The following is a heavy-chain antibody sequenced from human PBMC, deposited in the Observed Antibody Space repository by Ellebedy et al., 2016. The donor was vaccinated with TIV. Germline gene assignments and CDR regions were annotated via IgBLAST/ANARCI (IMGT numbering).Heavy chain of an antibody. V-gene: IGHV3-30-3*01. Sequence: GGSLRLSCAASGFTLSSYAMHWVRQAPGTGLEWVAVISDDGSNKYYADSVKGRFTIFRDKSKKTLYLQMNSLRAEDTAVYYCAREGWFGELVDYWGQGTLVTVSS. CDR1: GFTLSSYA. CDR3: AREGWFGELVDY. D-gene: IGHD3-10*01. CDR2: ISDDGSNK. J-gene: IGHJ4*02.